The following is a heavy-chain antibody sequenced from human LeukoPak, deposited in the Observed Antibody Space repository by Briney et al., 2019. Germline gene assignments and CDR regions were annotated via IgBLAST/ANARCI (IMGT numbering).Heavy chain of an antibody. CDR3: AKDLYPHGRAEYFQH. CDR1: GFTFDNYA. Sequence: GGSLRLSCEASGFTFDNYAMSWVRQVPGMGLEWVSAISNSGVSTHYADSVKGRFTISRDNSKNTLFLHMNTLRADDMAVYYCAKDLYPHGRAEYFQHWGQGTLVTVSS. CDR2: ISNSGVST. J-gene: IGHJ1*01. D-gene: IGHD2-2*02. V-gene: IGHV3-23*01.